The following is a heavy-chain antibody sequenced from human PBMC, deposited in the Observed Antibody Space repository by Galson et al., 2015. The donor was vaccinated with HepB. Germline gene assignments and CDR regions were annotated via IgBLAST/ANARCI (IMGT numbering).Heavy chain of an antibody. CDR2: INQDGSKK. CDR1: EFIFSDYW. Sequence: SLRLSCAASEFIFSDYWMTWVHQAPGKGLEWVANINQDGSKKYYVDSVKGRFTISRDNAKNSLFLQMNSLRADDTALYQCARILSRADRPVCFDYWGQGTLVTVSS. V-gene: IGHV3-7*03. J-gene: IGHJ4*02. D-gene: IGHD6-6*01. CDR3: ARILSRADRPVCFDY.